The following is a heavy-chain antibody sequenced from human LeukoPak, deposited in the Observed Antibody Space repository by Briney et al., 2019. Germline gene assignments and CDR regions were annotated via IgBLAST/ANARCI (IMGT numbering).Heavy chain of an antibody. J-gene: IGHJ3*02. CDR1: GFTFSTYA. Sequence: GGSLRLSCAASGFTFSTYAIHWVRQAPGKGLEWVAVISYDGSNKFYADSVKGRFTISRDNAKNSLYLQMNSLRAEDTAVYYCAREYCSGGSCYSDAFDIWGQGTMVTVSS. CDR2: ISYDGSNK. CDR3: AREYCSGGSCYSDAFDI. V-gene: IGHV3-30*04. D-gene: IGHD2-15*01.